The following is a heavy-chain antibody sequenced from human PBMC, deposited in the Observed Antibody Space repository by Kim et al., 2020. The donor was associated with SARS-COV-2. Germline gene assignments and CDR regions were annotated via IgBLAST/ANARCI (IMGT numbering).Heavy chain of an antibody. J-gene: IGHJ4*02. D-gene: IGHD3-16*02. CDR3: ASAGIMITFGGVIANNHFDY. V-gene: IGHV4-39*01. Sequence: SETLSLTCTVSGGSISSSSYYWGWIRQPPGKGLEWIGSIYYSGSTYYSPSLKSRVTISEDTSKNQFSLKLSSVTAADTAVYYCASAGIMITFGGVIANNHFDYWGQGTLVTVSS. CDR2: IYYSGST. CDR1: GGSISSSSYY.